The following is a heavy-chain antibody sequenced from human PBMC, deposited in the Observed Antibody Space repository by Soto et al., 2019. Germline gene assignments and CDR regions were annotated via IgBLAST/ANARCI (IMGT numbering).Heavy chain of an antibody. CDR1: GGTFSSDG. D-gene: IGHD6-13*01. V-gene: IGHV1-69*13. Sequence: SVKVSCKASGGTFSSDGFIWVRQAPGQGLEWMGGIIPIYGTANYAQRFQGRVTITADVSTTTAYMALSSLRSEDTAIYYCARYTAAVGPNAFDIWGQGTMVTISS. CDR2: IIPIYGTA. CDR3: ARYTAAVGPNAFDI. J-gene: IGHJ3*02.